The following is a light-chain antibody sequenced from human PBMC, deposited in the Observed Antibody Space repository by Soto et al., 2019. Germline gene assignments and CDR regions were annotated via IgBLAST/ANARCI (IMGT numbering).Light chain of an antibody. V-gene: IGKV1-5*01. J-gene: IGKJ1*01. CDR1: QSISSW. CDR2: GAS. CDR3: IKYNSNSRT. Sequence: DIQMPQSPSTLSASVGDSVPITCRASQSISSWLAWYQQKPGKANKLLIYGASSLESGVPSRFSGSGSGTEFTLTINSLQPGEFATYYCIKYNSNSRTVGQGTKVDIK.